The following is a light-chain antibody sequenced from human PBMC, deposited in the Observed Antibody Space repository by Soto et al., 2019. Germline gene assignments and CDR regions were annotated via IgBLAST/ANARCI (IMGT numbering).Light chain of an antibody. V-gene: IGLV2-14*01. CDR1: SSDVGGYNY. CDR3: SSYTSSSTPYV. Sequence: QSALTQPASVSGSPGQSITISCTGTSSDVGGYNYVSWYQQHPGKAPKLMIYDVSNRPSGVSNRFSDSKSGNTASLTISGLQAEDEADYYCSSYTSSSTPYVFGTRTKLTVL. CDR2: DVS. J-gene: IGLJ1*01.